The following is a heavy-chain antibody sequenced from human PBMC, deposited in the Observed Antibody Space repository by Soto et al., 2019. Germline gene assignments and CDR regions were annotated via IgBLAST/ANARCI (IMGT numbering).Heavy chain of an antibody. Sequence: PGGSLRLSCTASDFTFSSYTMNWFRQAPGEGLEWVYSFVSSAQAIYYADSVKGRFTISRDNPNNSLFLEMSSLRSEDTALYCCHLWAWTVTTNYHYGVDAWRQGTTVNVSS. CDR3: HLWAWTVTTNYHYGVDA. V-gene: IGHV3-21*01. CDR2: FVSSAQAI. CDR1: DFTFSSYT. D-gene: IGHD1-1*01. J-gene: IGHJ6*02.